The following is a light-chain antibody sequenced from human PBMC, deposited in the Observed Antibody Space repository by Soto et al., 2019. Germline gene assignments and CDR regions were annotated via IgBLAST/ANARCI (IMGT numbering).Light chain of an antibody. CDR3: QQSHSTPYT. J-gene: IGKJ2*01. CDR1: QTISNY. V-gene: IGKV1-39*01. CDR2: TAA. Sequence: DIQMTQSPSSLSPSVGDRVTITCRASQTISNYLNWYQQKPGKAPTLLIFTAASLQSGVPSRFSGSGSGTDFTLTISSLQPEDFATDYCQQSHSTPYTFGQGTRLEIK.